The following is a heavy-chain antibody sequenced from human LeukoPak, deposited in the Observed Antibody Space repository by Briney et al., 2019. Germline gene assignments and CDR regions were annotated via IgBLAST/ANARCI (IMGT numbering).Heavy chain of an antibody. CDR2: INPNSGGT. Sequence: GASVKVSCKASGYTFTYFDLHWVRQAPGQGLEWMGRINPNSGGTNYAQKFQGRVTMTRDTSISTAYMELSRLRSDDTAVYYCARGGENWFDSWGQGTLVTVSS. D-gene: IGHD3-10*01. V-gene: IGHV1-2*06. J-gene: IGHJ5*01. CDR1: GYTFTYFD. CDR3: ARGGENWFDS.